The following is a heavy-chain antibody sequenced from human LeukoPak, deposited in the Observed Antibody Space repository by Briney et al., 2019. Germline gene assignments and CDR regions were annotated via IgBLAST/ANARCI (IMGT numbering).Heavy chain of an antibody. CDR1: GGSISSYY. CDR3: ARGLGDY. D-gene: IGHD2-21*01. CDR2: IYYSGST. Sequence: SETLSLTCTVSGGSISSYYWSWIRQPPGKGLEWIGYIYYSGSTNYNPSLKSRVTMSVDTSKNQFSLKLSSVTAADTAVYYCARGLGDYWGQGTLVTVSS. J-gene: IGHJ4*02. V-gene: IGHV4-59*12.